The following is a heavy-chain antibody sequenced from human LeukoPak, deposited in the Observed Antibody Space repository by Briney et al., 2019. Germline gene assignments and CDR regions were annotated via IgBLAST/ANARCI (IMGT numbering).Heavy chain of an antibody. V-gene: IGHV1-8*01. CDR1: GWPFSTHD. CDR3: ATTRRLPLLGFAS. J-gene: IGHJ5*01. Sequence: VASVKVSCTASGWPFSTHDINWVRQSTGQGLEWLGWVNPNSGTAGYAQKFQGRVAMTRDSSISTAYLELNSLRSEDTAVYFCATTRRLPLLGFASWGQGTLVTVSS. D-gene: IGHD2-15*01. CDR2: VNPNSGTA.